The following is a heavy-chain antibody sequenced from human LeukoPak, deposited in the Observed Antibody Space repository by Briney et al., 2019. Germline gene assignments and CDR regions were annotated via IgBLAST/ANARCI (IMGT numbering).Heavy chain of an antibody. Sequence: SGPALVKPTQTLTLTCTFSGFSLNTTEMCVSWIRQPPGKALEWLALIDWGYDKYYTTSLKTRLTISKDTSKNQVVLTMTNMDPVDTATYYCARMMVSSGSTFDYWGQGTLVTVSS. J-gene: IGHJ4*02. V-gene: IGHV2-70*01. CDR3: ARMMVSSGSTFDY. CDR2: IDWGYDK. CDR1: GFSLNTTEMC. D-gene: IGHD6-19*01.